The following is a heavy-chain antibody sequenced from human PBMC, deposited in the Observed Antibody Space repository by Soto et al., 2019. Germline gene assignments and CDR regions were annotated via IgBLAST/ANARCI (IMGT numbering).Heavy chain of an antibody. CDR1: GYIFTTYG. CDR3: ARDRSGWVFED. J-gene: IGHJ1*01. V-gene: IGHV1-18*01. CDR2: ISAYNGDT. D-gene: IGHD6-19*01. Sequence: QVQLVQSGTEVKKPGASVKVSCKASGYIFTTYGISWVRQAPGQGLEWMGWISAYNGDTNYAQKFRGRVTMTTDTTTSTAYMELRSLRSDDTAVYYCARDRSGWVFEDWGQGALVTVSS.